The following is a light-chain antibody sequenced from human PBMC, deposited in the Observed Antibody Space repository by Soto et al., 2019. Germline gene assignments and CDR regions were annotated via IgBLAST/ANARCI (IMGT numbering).Light chain of an antibody. Sequence: QPVLTQPASVSGSPGQSITISCTGTSSDVGGYNFVSWYQQHPGKAPKIMIYDVTNRPSGVSNRFSGSKSGNTASLTISGLQAKDEADYYCTSYTSSSTLVFGTGTKVTVL. CDR2: DVT. J-gene: IGLJ1*01. CDR3: TSYTSSSTLV. CDR1: SSDVGGYNF. V-gene: IGLV2-14*01.